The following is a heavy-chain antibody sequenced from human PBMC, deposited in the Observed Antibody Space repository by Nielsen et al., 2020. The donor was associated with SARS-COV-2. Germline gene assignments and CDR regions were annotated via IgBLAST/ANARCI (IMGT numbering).Heavy chain of an antibody. CDR3: ARDLYWVGYVDY. V-gene: IGHV3-30-3*01. CDR2: ISYDGSNK. CDR1: GFTFSSYA. D-gene: IGHD3-22*01. Sequence: GSLRLSCAASGFTFSSYAMHWVRQAPGKGLEWVAVISYDGSNKYYADSVKGRFTISRDNSKNTLYLQMNSLRAEDTAVYYCARDLYWVGYVDYWGQGTLVTVSS. J-gene: IGHJ4*02.